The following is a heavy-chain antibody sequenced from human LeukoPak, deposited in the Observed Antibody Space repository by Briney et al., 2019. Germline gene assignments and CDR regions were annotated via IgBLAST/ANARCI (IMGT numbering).Heavy chain of an antibody. J-gene: IGHJ4*02. CDR2: IKSKTDGGTT. V-gene: IGHV3-15*01. D-gene: IGHD5-12*01. CDR1: GFTFSNAW. CDR3: TTDPVGSWLLDY. Sequence: GGSLRLSCAASGFTFSNAWMSWVRQAPGKGLEWVGRIKSKTDGGTTDYAAPVKGRFTISRDDSKNTLYLQMNSLKTEDTAVYYCTTDPVGSWLLDYWGQGTLVTVSS.